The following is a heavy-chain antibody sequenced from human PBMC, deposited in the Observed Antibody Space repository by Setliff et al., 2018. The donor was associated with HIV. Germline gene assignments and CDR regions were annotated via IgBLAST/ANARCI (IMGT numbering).Heavy chain of an antibody. CDR3: ARQGQRGSE. J-gene: IGHJ4*02. CDR2: IYYSGST. Sequence: PSETLSLTCTVSGGSIYGSDYYWGWIRQPPGKGLESIGSIYYSGSTYYKPSLKSRVTISVDTSKNQFSLKLSSVTAADTAVYYWARQGQRGSEWGQGTRGTVSA. V-gene: IGHV4-39*01. D-gene: IGHD6-25*01. CDR1: GGSIYGSDYY.